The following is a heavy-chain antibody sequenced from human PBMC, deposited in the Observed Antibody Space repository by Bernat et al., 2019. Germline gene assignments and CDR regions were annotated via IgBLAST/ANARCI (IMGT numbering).Heavy chain of an antibody. Sequence: QVQLVESGGGVVQPGRSLRLSCAASGFTFSSYGMHWVRQAPGKGLEWVAVIRYDGSNKYYADSVKGRFTISRDNSKNTLYLQMNSLRAEDTAVYYCAREGVYGSGSVFDYWGQGTLVTVSS. CDR2: IRYDGSNK. CDR3: AREGVYGSGSVFDY. D-gene: IGHD3-10*01. CDR1: GFTFSSYG. J-gene: IGHJ4*02. V-gene: IGHV3-33*01.